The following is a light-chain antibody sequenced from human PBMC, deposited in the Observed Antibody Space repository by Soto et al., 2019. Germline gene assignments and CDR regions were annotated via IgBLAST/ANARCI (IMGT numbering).Light chain of an antibody. Sequence: AIQLTQSPSSLSASVGDRVTITCRASQGISSALAWYQQKPGKAPKLLIYDASSLESGVPSRFSGSGSGTDFTLTSSSLQPEDFATYYFQQFNSYPTFGQGTKLEIK. CDR3: QQFNSYPT. J-gene: IGKJ2*01. V-gene: IGKV1-13*02. CDR1: QGISSA. CDR2: DAS.